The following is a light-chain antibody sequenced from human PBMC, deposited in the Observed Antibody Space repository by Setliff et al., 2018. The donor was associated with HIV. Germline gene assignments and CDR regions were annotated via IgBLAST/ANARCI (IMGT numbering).Light chain of an antibody. Sequence: QSALAQPRSVSGSPGQSVTISCTGTSSDVGGYDYVSWIQQQPGKAPKLMIYDVTRRPSGVPDRFSGSRSGNTASLTISGLQADDEAYYYCCSYAARQTSYGFGTGTKV. CDR2: DVT. CDR3: CSYAARQTSYG. J-gene: IGLJ1*01. V-gene: IGLV2-11*01. CDR1: SSDVGGYDY.